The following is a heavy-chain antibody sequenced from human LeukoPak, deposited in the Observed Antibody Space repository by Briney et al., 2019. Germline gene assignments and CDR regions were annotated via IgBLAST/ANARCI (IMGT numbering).Heavy chain of an antibody. CDR1: GVSFSGYY. Sequence: SETLSLTCAVYGVSFSGYYWSWIRQPPGKGLEWMGEINHSESTNYNPPLKSRVTISVTTSKTQFSLKLSSVTAADTAVYYCARGRSRYCSSTSCYPHSFDPWGQGTLVTVSS. CDR3: ARGRSRYCSSTSCYPHSFDP. D-gene: IGHD2-2*01. V-gene: IGHV4-34*01. CDR2: INHSEST. J-gene: IGHJ5*02.